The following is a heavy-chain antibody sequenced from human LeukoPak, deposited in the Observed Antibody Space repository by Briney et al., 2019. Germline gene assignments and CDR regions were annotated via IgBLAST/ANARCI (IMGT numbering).Heavy chain of an antibody. Sequence: PSETLSLTCTVSGGSISSYYWSWIRQPAGKGLEWIGRIYTSVSTKYNPSLKSRVTMSVDTSTNQFSLKLSSVTAADTAVYYCARVSIAVAGPGWFDPWGQGTLVTVSS. V-gene: IGHV4-4*07. CDR3: ARVSIAVAGPGWFDP. CDR1: GGSISSYY. J-gene: IGHJ5*02. CDR2: IYTSVST. D-gene: IGHD6-19*01.